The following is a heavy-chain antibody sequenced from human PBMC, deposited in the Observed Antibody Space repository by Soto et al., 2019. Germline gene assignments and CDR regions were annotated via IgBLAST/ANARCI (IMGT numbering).Heavy chain of an antibody. J-gene: IGHJ6*02. CDR3: ARDPNIVLVPAALRSYYYYYGMDV. D-gene: IGHD2-2*01. V-gene: IGHV3-7*01. CDR2: IKQDGSEK. CDR1: GFTFSSYW. Sequence: EVQLVESGGGLVQPGGSLRLSCAASGFTFSSYWMSWVRQAPGKGLEWVANIKQDGSEKYYVGSVKGRFTISRDNAKNSLYLQMNSLRAEDTAVYYCARDPNIVLVPAALRSYYYYYGMDVWGQGTTVTVSS.